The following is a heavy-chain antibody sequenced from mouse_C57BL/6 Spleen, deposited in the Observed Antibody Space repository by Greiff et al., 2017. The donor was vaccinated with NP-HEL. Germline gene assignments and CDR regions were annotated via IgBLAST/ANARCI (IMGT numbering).Heavy chain of an antibody. J-gene: IGHJ3*01. V-gene: IGHV1-61*01. Sequence: QVQLQQPGAELVRPGSSVKLSCKASGYTFTSYWMDWVKQRPGQGLEWIGNIYPSDSETHYNQKFKDKATLTVDKSSSTAYMQLSSLTSEDSAVYYCARGGYYDYDEGFAYWGQGTLVTVSA. D-gene: IGHD2-4*01. CDR3: ARGGYYDYDEGFAY. CDR2: IYPSDSET. CDR1: GYTFTSYW.